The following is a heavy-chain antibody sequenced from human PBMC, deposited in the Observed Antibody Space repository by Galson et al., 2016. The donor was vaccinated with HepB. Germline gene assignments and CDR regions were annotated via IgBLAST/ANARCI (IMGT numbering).Heavy chain of an antibody. CDR2: INAGDGDT. D-gene: IGHD3-3*01. CDR1: GYTLSPYT. V-gene: IGHV1-3*01. CDR3: AKEWAKDTGRKDD. J-gene: IGHJ4*02. Sequence: SVKVSCKASGYTLSPYTMYWVRQAPGQGLEWMGWINAGDGDTRYSQRFQGRIAITRDTSANTAYIELSSLTSEDTAVYYCAKEWAKDTGRKDDWGQGTPVTVS.